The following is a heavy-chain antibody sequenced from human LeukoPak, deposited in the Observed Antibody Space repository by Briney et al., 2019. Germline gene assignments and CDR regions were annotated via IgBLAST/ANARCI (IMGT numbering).Heavy chain of an antibody. CDR1: GYTFTGYY. J-gene: IGHJ4*02. D-gene: IGHD4-17*01. Sequence: ASMKVSCKASGYTFTGYYMHWVRQAPGQGLEWMGWINPNSGGTNYAQKFQGRVTMTRDTSISTAYMELSRLRSDDTAVYYCASANDYGDYDIDYWGQGTLVTVSS. CDR2: INPNSGGT. V-gene: IGHV1-2*02. CDR3: ASANDYGDYDIDY.